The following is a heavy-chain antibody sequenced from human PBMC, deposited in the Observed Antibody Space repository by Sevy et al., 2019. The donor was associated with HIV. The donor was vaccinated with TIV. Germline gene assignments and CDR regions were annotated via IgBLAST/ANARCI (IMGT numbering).Heavy chain of an antibody. J-gene: IGHJ3*02. CDR3: AAVPDEWELRLGAFDI. CDR2: IVVGSGNT. D-gene: IGHD1-26*01. CDR1: GFTFTSSA. Sequence: ASVKVSCKASGFTFTSSAVQWVRQARGQRLEWIGWIVVGSGNTNYAQKFQERVTITRDMSTSTAYMELISLRSEDTAVYYCAAVPDEWELRLGAFDIWGQGTMVTVSS. V-gene: IGHV1-58*01.